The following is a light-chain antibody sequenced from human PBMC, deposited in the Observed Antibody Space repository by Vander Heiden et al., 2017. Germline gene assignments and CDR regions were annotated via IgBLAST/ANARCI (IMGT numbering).Light chain of an antibody. CDR2: ATS. V-gene: IGKV3-20*01. J-gene: IGKJ2*01. CDR3: QQYFDSRYI. Sequence: EIVLTQPPGSLSLSPGESATLSCRASQRVSSSYLAWFQQKPGQAPRLVMFATSTRAAGIPVSFSGSGSGTDFTLTISRLEPEDFAVYYCQQYFDSRYIFGQGTTLEIK. CDR1: QRVSSSY.